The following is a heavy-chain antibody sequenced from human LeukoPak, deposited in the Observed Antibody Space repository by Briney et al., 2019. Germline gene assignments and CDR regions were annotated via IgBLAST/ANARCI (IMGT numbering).Heavy chain of an antibody. D-gene: IGHD6-13*01. CDR1: GYTFTSYE. V-gene: IGHV3-21*01. J-gene: IGHJ4*02. Sequence: SCKASGYTFTSYEINWVRQAPGKGLEWVSSISSSSSYIYYADSVKGRFTISRDNAKNSLYLQMNSLRAEDTAVYYCASLTGYSSSWYDYWGQGTLVTVSS. CDR3: ASLTGYSSSWYDY. CDR2: ISSSSSYI.